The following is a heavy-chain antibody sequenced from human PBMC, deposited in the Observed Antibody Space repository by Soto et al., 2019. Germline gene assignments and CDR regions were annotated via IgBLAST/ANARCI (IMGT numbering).Heavy chain of an antibody. CDR3: ARGRYGDY. CDR1: GYGFTTSG. V-gene: IGHV1-18*01. CDR2: ISAHNGNT. Sequence: QVHLVQSGAEVKKPGASVKVSCKGSGYGFTTSGITWVRQAPGQGLEWMAWISAHNGNTNYAQKLQGRVTVTRDTSTSTAYMELRSLRSDDTAVYYCARGRYGDYWGQGALVTVSS. D-gene: IGHD1-1*01. J-gene: IGHJ4*02.